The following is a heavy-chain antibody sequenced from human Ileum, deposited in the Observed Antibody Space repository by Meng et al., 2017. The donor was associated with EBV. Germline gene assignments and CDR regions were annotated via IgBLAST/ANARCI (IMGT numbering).Heavy chain of an antibody. CDR1: GGSISSSNW. D-gene: IGHD6-19*01. Sequence: QGRLQGSGPGLVKLSGTLSLPCAVSGGSISSSNWGSWVRQPPGKGLEWIGEIYHSGSTNYNPSLKSRVTISVDKSKNQFSLKLSSVTAADTAVYYCASFPPPGKQWLVTDYWGQGTLVTVSS. V-gene: IGHV4-4*02. CDR3: ASFPPPGKQWLVTDY. J-gene: IGHJ4*02. CDR2: IYHSGST.